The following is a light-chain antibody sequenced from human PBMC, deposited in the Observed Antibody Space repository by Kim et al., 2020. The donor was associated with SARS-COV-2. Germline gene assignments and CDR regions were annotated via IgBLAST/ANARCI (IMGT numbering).Light chain of an antibody. J-gene: IGKJ1*01. V-gene: IGKV3-20*01. CDR1: KSVGSNS. Sequence: SQRQRATLASRSNKSVGSNSLAWYKQTPGQAPRLLIDGASARATGIPDRCSGSGSGTDFTLTITRLEPEDFAVYYCQQYRSAPATFGQGTKVDIK. CDR2: GAS. CDR3: QQYRSAPAT.